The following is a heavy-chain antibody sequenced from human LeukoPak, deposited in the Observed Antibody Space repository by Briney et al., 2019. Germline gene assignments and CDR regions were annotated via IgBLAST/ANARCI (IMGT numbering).Heavy chain of an antibody. CDR3: ARVASSSGRIYY. Sequence: ASVNVSCKASGYTFTNYGITWVRQAPGQGLEWMGWISAYNGNTNYAQKFQGRVTMTTDTFTSTAYMELRSLRSDDTAVYYCARVASSSGRIYYWGQGTLVTVSS. V-gene: IGHV1-18*01. CDR1: GYTFTNYG. CDR2: ISAYNGNT. D-gene: IGHD6-19*01. J-gene: IGHJ4*02.